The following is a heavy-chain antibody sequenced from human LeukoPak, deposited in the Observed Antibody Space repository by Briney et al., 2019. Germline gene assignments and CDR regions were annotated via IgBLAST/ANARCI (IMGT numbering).Heavy chain of an antibody. D-gene: IGHD5-18*01. Sequence: SETLSLTCTVSSGSVSSSSYYWGWIRQPPGKGLEWIGYIYYSGSTNYNPSLRSRVTISVDTSKNQFSLKLSSVTAADTAVYYCARCCVDTAMSLGSIYYYYYGMDVWGQGTTVTVSS. J-gene: IGHJ6*02. CDR3: ARCCVDTAMSLGSIYYYYYGMDV. CDR1: SGSVSSSSYY. CDR2: IYYSGST. V-gene: IGHV4-61*01.